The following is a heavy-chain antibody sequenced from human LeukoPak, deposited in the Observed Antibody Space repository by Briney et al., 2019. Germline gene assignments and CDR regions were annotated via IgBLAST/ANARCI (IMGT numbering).Heavy chain of an antibody. J-gene: IGHJ3*02. CDR2: IWYDGTNK. CDR3: ARDGDGYINDAFDI. V-gene: IGHV3-33*01. Sequence: LVESGGGVVQPGRSLRLSCAASGFTFTSYGMHWVRQAPGKGLEWVAIIWYDGTNKYYADSVKGRFTISRDNSKNTLYLQMNSLRAEDTAVYYCARDGDGYINDAFDIWGQGTMVTVSS. CDR1: GFTFTSYG. D-gene: IGHD5-24*01.